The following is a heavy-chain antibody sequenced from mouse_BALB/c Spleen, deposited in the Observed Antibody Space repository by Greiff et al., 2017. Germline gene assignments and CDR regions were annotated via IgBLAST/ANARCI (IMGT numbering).Heavy chain of an antibody. D-gene: IGHD1-1*01. V-gene: IGHV14-1*02. CDR1: GFIIKDYY. CDR2: IVPENGNT. J-gene: IGHJ3*01. Sequence: VLLKESGAELVRPGALVKLSCKASGFIIKDYYMHWVKQRPEQGLGWIGWIVPENGNTIYDPKFQGKGNITADTSSNTAYLQLSSLTSEDTAVYCCATIYYGSRPFAYWGQGTLVTVSA. CDR3: ATIYYGSRPFAY.